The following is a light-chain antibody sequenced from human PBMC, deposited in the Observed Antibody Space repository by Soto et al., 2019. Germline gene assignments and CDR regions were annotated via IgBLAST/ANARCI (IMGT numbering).Light chain of an antibody. Sequence: IQLTQSPSSLSASVGDSVTITCRASQGVSRYLSWYQQKPGRAPILLISAASTLPSGVPARFSGSGSGTDFTLSIASLQPEDVATYYCQQLNTYPMTLGGGTKVEIK. J-gene: IGKJ4*01. CDR3: QQLNTYPMT. CDR2: AAS. CDR1: QGVSRY. V-gene: IGKV1-9*01.